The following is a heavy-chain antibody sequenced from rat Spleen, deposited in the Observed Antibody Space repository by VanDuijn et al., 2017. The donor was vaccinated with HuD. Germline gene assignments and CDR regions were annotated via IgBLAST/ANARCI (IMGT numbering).Heavy chain of an antibody. J-gene: IGHJ2*01. V-gene: IGHV2-1*01. D-gene: IGHD1-11*01. CDR2: MWSGGST. Sequence: QVQLKESGPGLVQPSQTLSLICTVSGFSLISNSVHWVRQPPGKGLEWMGVMWSGGSTAYNSALKSRLSISRDTSKSQVFLKMNSLQTEDTATYYCTRAWGGYSRDYFDYWGQGVMVTVSS. CDR3: TRAWGGYSRDYFDY. CDR1: GFSLISNS.